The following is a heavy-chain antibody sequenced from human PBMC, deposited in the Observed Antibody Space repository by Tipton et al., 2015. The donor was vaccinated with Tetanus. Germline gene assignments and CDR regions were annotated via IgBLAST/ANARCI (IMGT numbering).Heavy chain of an antibody. CDR3: ARRAPYYYDSSEVEGPFDY. D-gene: IGHD3-22*01. V-gene: IGHV5-51*01. Sequence: VQLVQSGAEVKKPGESLKISCKGSGYSFTSYWIGWVRQMPGKGLEWMGIIYPGDSDTRYSPSFQGQVTISADKSISPAYLQWSSLKASDPAMYYCARRAPYYYDSSEVEGPFDYWGQGTLVTVSS. CDR1: GYSFTSYW. CDR2: IYPGDSDT. J-gene: IGHJ4*02.